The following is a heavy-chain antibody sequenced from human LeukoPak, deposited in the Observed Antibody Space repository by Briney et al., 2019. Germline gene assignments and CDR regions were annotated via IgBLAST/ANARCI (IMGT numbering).Heavy chain of an antibody. CDR2: IGGTADIT. D-gene: IGHD4-23*01. J-gene: IGHJ6*03. Sequence: GGSLRLSCAASGFTFGNYALSWVRQAPGTGLEWVSAIGGTADITYYADSVKGRFTISRDNSKNTLFLQMNSLRAGDTAVYYCAKHYGGDYYYYYMDVWGKGTTVTVSS. CDR1: GFTFGNYA. CDR3: AKHYGGDYYYYYMDV. V-gene: IGHV3-23*01.